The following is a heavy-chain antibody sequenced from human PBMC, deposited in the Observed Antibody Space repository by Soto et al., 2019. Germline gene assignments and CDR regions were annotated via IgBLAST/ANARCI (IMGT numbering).Heavy chain of an antibody. D-gene: IGHD3-3*01. CDR3: AKEVWSGPMDV. Sequence: QVQLVESGGGVVQPGRSLRLSCAASGFTFSSYGMHWVRQAPGKGLEWVAVISDDGSNKYYADSVKGRFTISRDNSKNPRYLQMNSLRAEDTAGYYCAKEVWSGPMDVWGQGTTVTVSS. V-gene: IGHV3-30*18. CDR1: GFTFSSYG. J-gene: IGHJ6*02. CDR2: ISDDGSNK.